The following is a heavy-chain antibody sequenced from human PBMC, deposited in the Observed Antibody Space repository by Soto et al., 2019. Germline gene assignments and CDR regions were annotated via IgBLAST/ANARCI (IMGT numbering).Heavy chain of an antibody. D-gene: IGHD6-19*01. Sequence: EVQLLESGGGFVQPGGSLRLSCAASGFTFSDFVMTWVRQAPGEGLEWISAISTGGDTTYYADSVKGRFTISRDNSKNTLHLQMSNLSADVTAVYYCVKGGWLDSWGQGTLVTVSS. CDR2: ISTGGDTT. V-gene: IGHV3-23*01. J-gene: IGHJ4*02. CDR3: VKGGWLDS. CDR1: GFTFSDFV.